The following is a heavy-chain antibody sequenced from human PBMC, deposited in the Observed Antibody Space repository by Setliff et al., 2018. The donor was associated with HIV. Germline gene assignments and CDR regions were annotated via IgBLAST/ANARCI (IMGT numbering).Heavy chain of an antibody. D-gene: IGHD3-22*01. Sequence: ASVKVSCKASGYSLNTHYMHWVRQAPGKGLEWMGYFDPQDGKTIYAQKFQGRVTMTEDTSTYTAYMELSSLRSEDTAVYHCARALGISYDTNRFDYWGQGTLVTVSS. CDR1: GYSLNTHY. CDR2: FDPQDGKT. CDR3: ARALGISYDTNRFDY. J-gene: IGHJ4*02. V-gene: IGHV1-24*01.